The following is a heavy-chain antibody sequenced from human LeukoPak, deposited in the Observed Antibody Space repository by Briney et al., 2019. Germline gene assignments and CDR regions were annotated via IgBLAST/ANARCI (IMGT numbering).Heavy chain of an antibody. V-gene: IGHV3-30*04. J-gene: IGHJ5*02. D-gene: IGHD3-22*01. CDR2: ISYDGSNE. CDR3: AKEVLSSGHAPHWFDP. CDR1: GFTFSSYV. Sequence: PGRSLRLSCAASGFTFSSYVMHWVRQAPGKGLEWVAIISYDGSNEYYADSVKGRFTISRDNSKNTLYLQMNSLRAEDTAVYYCAKEVLSSGHAPHWFDPWGQGTLVTVSS.